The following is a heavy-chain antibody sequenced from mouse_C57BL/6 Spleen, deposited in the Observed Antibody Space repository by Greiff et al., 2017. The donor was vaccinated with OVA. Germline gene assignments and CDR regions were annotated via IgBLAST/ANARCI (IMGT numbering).Heavy chain of an antibody. Sequence: EVMLVESGGGLVKPGGSLKLSCAASGFTFSDYGMHWVRQAPEKGLEWVAYISSGSSAIYYADTVKGRFTISGDNAKNTLFLQRTSLRSEDTAMYYGARCYGSSYDYAMDYWGKGTSVTVSS. CDR1: GFTFSDYG. D-gene: IGHD1-1*01. J-gene: IGHJ4*01. CDR2: ISSGSSAI. CDR3: ARCYGSSYDYAMDY. V-gene: IGHV5-17*01.